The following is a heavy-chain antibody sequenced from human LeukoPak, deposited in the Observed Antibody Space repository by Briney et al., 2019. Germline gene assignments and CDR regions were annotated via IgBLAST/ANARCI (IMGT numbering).Heavy chain of an antibody. CDR1: RLTFSSYE. CDR3: ARELLYSSSWHNWFDP. Sequence: GGSLTLSCAASRLTFSSYEMNWVRQAPGKGLEWDSYISSSGSTIYYADSMKGRFTISRDNAQNSLYLQMNSLRAEDTAVYYCARELLYSSSWHNWFDPWGQGTLVTVSS. D-gene: IGHD6-13*01. CDR2: ISSSGSTI. J-gene: IGHJ5*02. V-gene: IGHV3-48*03.